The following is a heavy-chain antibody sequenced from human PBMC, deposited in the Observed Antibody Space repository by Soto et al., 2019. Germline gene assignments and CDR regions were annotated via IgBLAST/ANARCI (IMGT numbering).Heavy chain of an antibody. D-gene: IGHD6-13*01. CDR3: ARVSSGSWCYYYYGMDV. CDR2: IYYSGST. Sequence: SETLSLTCTVSGGSISSYYWSWIRQPPGKGLEWIGYIYYSGSTNYNPSLKSRVTISVDTSKNQFSLKLSSVTAADTAVYYCARVSSGSWCYYYYGMDVWGQGTTVTVSS. V-gene: IGHV4-59*01. J-gene: IGHJ6*02. CDR1: GGSISSYY.